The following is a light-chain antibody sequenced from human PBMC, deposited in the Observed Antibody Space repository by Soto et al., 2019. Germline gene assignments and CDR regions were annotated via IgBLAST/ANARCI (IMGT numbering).Light chain of an antibody. CDR3: HQYNAWPRT. J-gene: IGKJ1*01. CDR2: GAS. V-gene: IGKV3-15*01. CDR1: QSVSSN. Sequence: EIVMTQSPATLSVSPGERATLSCRASQSVSSNLAWYQQKPGQAPRLLIYGASTRATGIPARFSGSGSGTEFTLTISSLQSADFAVYYCHQYNAWPRTFGQGTKVDIK.